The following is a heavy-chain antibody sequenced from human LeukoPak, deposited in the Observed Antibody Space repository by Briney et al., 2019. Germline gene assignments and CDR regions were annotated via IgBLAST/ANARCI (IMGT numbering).Heavy chain of an antibody. CDR1: GYTFISYG. Sequence: ASVKVSCKASGYTFISYGISWARQAPGQGLEWMGWISAYNGNTKYAQKFQGRVTMTTDTRTSTAYMELRSLRSDDTAVYYCARESDSSGYFQWGQGTLVTVSS. V-gene: IGHV1-18*01. CDR2: ISAYNGNT. J-gene: IGHJ1*01. D-gene: IGHD3-22*01. CDR3: ARESDSSGYFQ.